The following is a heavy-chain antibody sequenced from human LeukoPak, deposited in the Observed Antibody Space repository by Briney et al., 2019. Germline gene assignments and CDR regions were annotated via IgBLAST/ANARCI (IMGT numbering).Heavy chain of an antibody. V-gene: IGHV4-39*07. Sequence: KPSETLSLTCTVSGGSISSSSYYWGWIRQPPEKGLEWIGGIYYSGSTYYNPSLKSRVTISVDTSRNQFSLKLSSVTAADTAVYYCARARAAVLLWFGANAFDIWGQGTMVTVSS. CDR1: GGSISSSSYY. J-gene: IGHJ3*02. CDR2: IYYSGST. CDR3: ARARAAVLLWFGANAFDI. D-gene: IGHD3-10*01.